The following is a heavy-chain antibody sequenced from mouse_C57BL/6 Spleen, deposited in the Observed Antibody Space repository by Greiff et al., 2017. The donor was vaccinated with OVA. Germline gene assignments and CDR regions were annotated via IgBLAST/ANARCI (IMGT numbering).Heavy chain of an antibody. CDR1: GYTFTSYT. V-gene: IGHV1-4*01. CDR2: INPSSGYT. J-gene: IGHJ1*03. Sequence: VQLQQSGAELARPGASVKMSCKASGYTFTSYTMHWVKQRPGQGLEWIGYINPSSGYTKYNQKFKDKATLTADKSSSTAYMQLSSLTSEDSAVYYCARGGEKNGYDYWYFDVWGTGTTVTVSS. CDR3: ARGGEKNGYDYWYFDV. D-gene: IGHD2-2*01.